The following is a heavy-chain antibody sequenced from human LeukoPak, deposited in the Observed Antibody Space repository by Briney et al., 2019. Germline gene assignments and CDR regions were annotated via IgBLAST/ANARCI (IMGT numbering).Heavy chain of an antibody. CDR1: GFTFSSYG. V-gene: IGHV3-23*01. J-gene: IGHJ4*02. CDR3: RSPPMVRGVIIDRDY. Sequence: PGGSLRLSCAASGFTFSSYGMHWVRQAPGKGLEWVSSISNSGGSTYYADSVKGRFTISRDNSKNTLYLQMNSLRAEDTAVYYCRSPPMVRGVIIDRDYWGQGTLVTVSS. CDR2: ISNSGGST. D-gene: IGHD3-10*01.